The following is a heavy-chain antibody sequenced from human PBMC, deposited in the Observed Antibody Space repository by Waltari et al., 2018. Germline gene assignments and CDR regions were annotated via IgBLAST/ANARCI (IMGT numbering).Heavy chain of an antibody. J-gene: IGHJ4*02. CDR1: GGSIGSSNNY. D-gene: IGHD1-26*01. CDR3: ARSGTYRGYFDY. V-gene: IGHV4-39*01. Sequence: QLQLQESGPGLVKPSETLSLTCTVSGGSIGSSNNYWGWIRQPPGTGLEWIGSIYYSGNTYYNPSLKSRVTISVDTSKNQFSLRLSSATAADTAVYYCARSGTYRGYFDYWGQGTLFTVSS. CDR2: IYYSGNT.